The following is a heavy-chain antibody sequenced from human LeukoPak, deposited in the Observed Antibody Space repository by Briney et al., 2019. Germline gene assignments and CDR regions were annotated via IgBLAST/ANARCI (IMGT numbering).Heavy chain of an antibody. CDR1: GHTFTSYD. J-gene: IGHJ4*02. CDR2: MNPNSGNT. CDR3: ARGSGLRYFDWLLADY. V-gene: IGHV1-8*01. D-gene: IGHD3-9*01. Sequence: ASVTVSCKASGHTFTSYDINWVRQATGQGLEWMGWMNPNSGNTGYAQKFQGRVTMTRNTSISTAYMELSSLRSEDTAVYYCARGSGLRYFDWLLADYWGQGTLVTVSS.